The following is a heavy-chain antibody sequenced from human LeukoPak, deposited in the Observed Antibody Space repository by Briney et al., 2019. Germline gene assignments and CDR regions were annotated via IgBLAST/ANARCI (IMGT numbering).Heavy chain of an antibody. D-gene: IGHD3-22*01. CDR1: GGTFSSYA. J-gene: IGHJ4*02. CDR2: IIPIFGTA. V-gene: IGHV1-69*01. Sequence: SVKVSCKASGGTFSSYAISWVRQAPGQGLEWMGGIIPIFGTANYAQKFQGRVTITADESTSTAYMELSSLRSEDTAVYYCARGSRSYYDSSGYFDWGQGALVTVSS. CDR3: ARGSRSYYDSSGYFD.